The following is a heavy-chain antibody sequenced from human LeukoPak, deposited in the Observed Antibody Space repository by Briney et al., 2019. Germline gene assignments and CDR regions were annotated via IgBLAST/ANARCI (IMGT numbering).Heavy chain of an antibody. Sequence: SETLSLSRVDSLGSLSSYYWSRVPQPPRKGLGWVGYIYYSGSKNYNPSLKSRVTISVDPSKNQFSLKLSSVTAADTAVYYCATSIAARRRGYYYCSMDVWGQGTTVTVSS. CDR1: LGSLSSYY. CDR2: IYYSGSK. J-gene: IGHJ6*02. D-gene: IGHD6-6*01. CDR3: ATSIAARRRGYYYCSMDV. V-gene: IGHV4-59*08.